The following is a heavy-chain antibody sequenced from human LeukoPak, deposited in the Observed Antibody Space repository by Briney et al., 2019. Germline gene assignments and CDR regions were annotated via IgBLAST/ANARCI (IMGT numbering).Heavy chain of an antibody. V-gene: IGHV3-53*01. CDR2: IYSGGST. D-gene: IGHD2-21*02. Sequence: GGSLRLSCAASGFTVSSNYMSRVRQAPGKGLEWVSVIYSGGSTYYADSVKGRFTISRDNSKNTLYLQMNSLRAEDTAVYYCARVTDILAYDYWGQGTLVTVSS. CDR3: ARVTDILAYDY. J-gene: IGHJ4*02. CDR1: GFTVSSNY.